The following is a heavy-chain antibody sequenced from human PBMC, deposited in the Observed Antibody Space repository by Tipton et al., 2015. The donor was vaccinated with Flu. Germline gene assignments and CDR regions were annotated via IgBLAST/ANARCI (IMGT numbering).Heavy chain of an antibody. CDR1: GGSISGGNYY. CDR2: IYSSGTT. J-gene: IGHJ5*02. V-gene: IGHV4-61*02. CDR3: ARGEDYDFWSGYYMFDR. D-gene: IGHD3-3*01. Sequence: TLSLTCTVSGGSISGGNYYWSWIRQPAGKGLEWIGRIYSSGTTLYNLSLRSRVTMSVDTSKDQFSLKLTSVTAADTAVYYCARGEDYDFWSGYYMFDRWGQGILVTVSA.